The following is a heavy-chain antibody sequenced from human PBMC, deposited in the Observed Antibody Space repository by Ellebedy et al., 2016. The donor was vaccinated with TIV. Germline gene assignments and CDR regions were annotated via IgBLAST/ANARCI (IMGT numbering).Heavy chain of an antibody. D-gene: IGHD5-24*01. CDR3: VRDQMGSSYPFDY. V-gene: IGHV3-74*01. CDR1: GFSFSDYS. CDR2: IHSDGRTT. J-gene: IGHJ4*02. Sequence: GESLKISXAASGFSFSDYSMHWVRQAPGKGLVWVSRIHSDGRTTSYADSVKGRFTIFRDSAKNMLYLQMNSLRAEDTAVFYCVRDQMGSSYPFDYWGQGTRVTVSP.